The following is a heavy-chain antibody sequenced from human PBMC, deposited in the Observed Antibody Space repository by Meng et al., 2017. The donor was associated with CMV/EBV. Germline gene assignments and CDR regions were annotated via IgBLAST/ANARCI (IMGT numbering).Heavy chain of an antibody. CDR3: ARGGVAVVTSDFDY. V-gene: IGHV1-18*01. CDR2: ISAHNGNT. D-gene: IGHD3-22*01. J-gene: IGHJ4*02. Sequence: ASVKVSCQASGYTFTSYGISWVRQAPGQGLEWMGWISAHNGNTNYPQKPQGRVTMTTDTSTSTAYMELRSLRSDDTAVYHCARGGVAVVTSDFDYWGQGTLVTVSS. CDR1: GYTFTSYG.